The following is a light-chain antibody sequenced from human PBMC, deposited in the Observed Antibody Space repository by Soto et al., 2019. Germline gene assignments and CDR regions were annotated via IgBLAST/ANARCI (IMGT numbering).Light chain of an antibody. CDR2: GAS. J-gene: IGKJ1*01. CDR1: QNIISDY. V-gene: IGKV3-20*01. CDR3: LQDYNYPRT. Sequence: IVLTQSPDTLSLSPGDRATLSCRASQNIISDYLAWYQQKPGQAPRLLIYGASSRATGLPDRFSGSGSGTEFTLNISSLQPDDFATYHCLQDYNYPRTFGQGTKVDIK.